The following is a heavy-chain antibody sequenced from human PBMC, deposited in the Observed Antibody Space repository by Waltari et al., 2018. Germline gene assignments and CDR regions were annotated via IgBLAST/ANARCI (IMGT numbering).Heavy chain of an antibody. CDR2: IYYSGST. CDR3: ARGFYYYDSSGYYFPFDY. D-gene: IGHD3-22*01. Sequence: QVQLQESGPGLVKPSDTLSLTCTVSGGSISSYYWSWIRQPPGKGLEWIGYIYYSGSTNYNPTLKSRVTISVDTSKNQFSLKLSSVTAADTAVYYCARGFYYYDSSGYYFPFDYWGQGTLVTVSS. J-gene: IGHJ4*02. V-gene: IGHV4-59*07. CDR1: GGSISSYY.